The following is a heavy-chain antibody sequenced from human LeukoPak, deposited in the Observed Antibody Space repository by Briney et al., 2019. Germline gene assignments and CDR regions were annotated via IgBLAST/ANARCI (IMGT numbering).Heavy chain of an antibody. J-gene: IGHJ6*03. D-gene: IGHD4-23*01. CDR2: INPNSGGT. Sequence: GASVKVSCKASGYTFTGYYMHWVRQAPGQGLELMGWINPNSGGTNYAQKFQGRVTMTRDTSISTAYMELTRLRSDDTAVYYCARDAKLSNYMDVWGKGTTVTVSS. CDR3: ARDAKLSNYMDV. V-gene: IGHV1-2*02. CDR1: GYTFTGYY.